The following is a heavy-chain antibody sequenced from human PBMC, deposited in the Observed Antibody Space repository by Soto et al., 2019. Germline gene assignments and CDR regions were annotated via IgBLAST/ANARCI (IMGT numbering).Heavy chain of an antibody. D-gene: IGHD3-10*01. Sequence: GGSLRLSCAASGFTFSSYSMNWVRQAPGKGLEWVSYISSSSSTIYYADSVKGRFTISRDNAKNSLYLQMNSLRAEDTAVYYCARESYYGSGATVVAYWGQGTLVTVSS. CDR3: ARESYYGSGATVVAY. CDR1: GFTFSSYS. CDR2: ISSSSSTI. V-gene: IGHV3-48*01. J-gene: IGHJ4*02.